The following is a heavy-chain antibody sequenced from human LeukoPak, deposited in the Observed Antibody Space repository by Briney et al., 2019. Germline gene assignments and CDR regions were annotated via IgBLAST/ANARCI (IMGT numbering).Heavy chain of an antibody. Sequence: GGSLRLSCAASGFTFSDFYMSWIRQAPGKGLEFVSFISSSATTIYYADSVKGRFTISRDNAKNSLYLQMNSLRADDTAVFLCARYSSSWDTHYHMDVWGKGTTVTVSS. V-gene: IGHV3-11*01. CDR2: ISSSATTI. CDR1: GFTFSDFY. D-gene: IGHD6-13*01. CDR3: ARYSSSWDTHYHMDV. J-gene: IGHJ6*03.